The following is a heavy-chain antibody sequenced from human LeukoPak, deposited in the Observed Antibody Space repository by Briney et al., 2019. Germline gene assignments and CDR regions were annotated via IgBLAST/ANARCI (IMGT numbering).Heavy chain of an antibody. V-gene: IGHV4-31*03. J-gene: IGHJ4*02. CDR3: SRGLDSRKLGY. CDR1: GASFSRGDQY. CDR2: IHPSGRL. Sequence: PSETLSLTCTVTGASFSRGDQYWSWIRQNPGKSLEWIGSIHPSGRLYNNPSLESRLTISIDTSKNQFSLNLNSVTAADTAVYFCSRGLDSRKLGYWGQGTLVSVSS. D-gene: IGHD3-22*01.